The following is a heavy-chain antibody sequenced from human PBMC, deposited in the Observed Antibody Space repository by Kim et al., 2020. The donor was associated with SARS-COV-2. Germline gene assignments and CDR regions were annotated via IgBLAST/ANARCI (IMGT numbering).Heavy chain of an antibody. V-gene: IGHV1-2*06. CDR1: GYTFTDYY. CDR3: ARDLKERGDSYDPYYYYGM. CDR2: INPDSGGT. D-gene: IGHD5-18*01. J-gene: IGHJ6*01. Sequence: ASVKVSCKASGYTFTDYYIHWVRQAPGQGLEWMGRINPDSGGTNHAQKFQGRVTMTRDTSISTAYMELSRLRSDDTAVYYCARDLKERGDSYDPYYYYGM.